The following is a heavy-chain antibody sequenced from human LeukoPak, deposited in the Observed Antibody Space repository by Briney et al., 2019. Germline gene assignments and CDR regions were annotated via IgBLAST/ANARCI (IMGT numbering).Heavy chain of an antibody. CDR1: GYTFTGYY. J-gene: IGHJ3*02. CDR2: INPNSGGT. CDR3: ARSGYCTNGVCLQPFDI. V-gene: IGHV1-2*02. D-gene: IGHD2-8*01. Sequence: GASVKVSCKASGYTFTGYYMHWVRQAPGRGLEWMGWINPNSGGTNYAQKFQGRVTMTRDTSISTAYMELSRLRSDDTAVYYCARSGYCTNGVCLQPFDIWGQGTMVTVSS.